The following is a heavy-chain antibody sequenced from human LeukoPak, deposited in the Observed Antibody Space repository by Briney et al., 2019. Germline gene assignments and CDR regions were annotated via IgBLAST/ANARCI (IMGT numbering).Heavy chain of an antibody. V-gene: IGHV5-51*01. J-gene: IGHJ4*02. Sequence: GESLKISCKGPGYNFSNYGIGWVRQMPGKGLEWMGLIDPGDSHAIYSPSFQGQVTISADKSISAAYLQGSSLKASDTAMYYCARHGVGAGLAAAYIWGQGTLLTVSS. CDR3: ARHGVGAGLAAAYI. CDR1: GYNFSNYG. D-gene: IGHD6-13*01. CDR2: IDPGDSHA.